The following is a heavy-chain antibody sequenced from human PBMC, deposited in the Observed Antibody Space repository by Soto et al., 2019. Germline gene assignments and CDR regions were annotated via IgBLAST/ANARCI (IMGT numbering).Heavy chain of an antibody. CDR1: GFVFSDYA. V-gene: IGHV3-23*01. Sequence: LRLSCVASGFVFSDYAMSWVRQAPGKGREWVSAISAGGVDTYYADSVKGRFTVSRANSKNTLYLQMNSLRAEDTAIYYCANVPIWCGGSSCYTEGFDSWGQGTLVTVS. D-gene: IGHD2-21*01. J-gene: IGHJ4*02. CDR2: ISAGGVDT. CDR3: ANVPIWCGGSSCYTEGFDS.